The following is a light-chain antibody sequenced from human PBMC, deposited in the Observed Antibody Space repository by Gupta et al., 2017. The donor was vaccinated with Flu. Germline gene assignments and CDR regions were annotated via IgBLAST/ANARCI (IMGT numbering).Light chain of an antibody. CDR2: GAS. Sequence: RATLSCSASESVSSSYLAWYQQKPGQAPRLLIHGASSRATGIPDRFSGSGSETDFSLTISRLEPEDFAVFYCQHYGSSPRYTFGQGTKLEIK. CDR1: ESVSSSY. CDR3: QHYGSSPRYT. J-gene: IGKJ2*01. V-gene: IGKV3-20*01.